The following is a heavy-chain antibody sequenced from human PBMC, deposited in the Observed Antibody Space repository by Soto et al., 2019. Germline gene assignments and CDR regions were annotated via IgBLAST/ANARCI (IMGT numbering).Heavy chain of an antibody. J-gene: IGHJ4*02. CDR1: GGSISSYY. CDR3: ARARPGYSSGWYESHYYYFDY. V-gene: IGHV4-4*07. CDR2: IYTSGST. Sequence: PSETLSLTCTVSGGSISSYYWSWIRQPAGKGLEWIGRIYTSGSTNYNPSLKSRVTMSVDTSKNQFSLKLSSVTAADTAVYYCARARPGYSSGWYESHYYYFDYWGQGTLITVSS. D-gene: IGHD6-19*01.